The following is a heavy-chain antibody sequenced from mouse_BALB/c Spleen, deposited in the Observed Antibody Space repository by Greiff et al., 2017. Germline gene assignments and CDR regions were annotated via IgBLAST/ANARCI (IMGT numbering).Heavy chain of an antibody. J-gene: IGHJ4*01. CDR2: ISNGGGST. Sequence: DVMLVESGGGLVQPGGSLKLSCAASGFTFSSYTMSWVRQTPEKRLEWVAYISNGGGSTYYPDTVKGRFTISRDNAKNTLYLQMSSLKSEDTAMYYCARQASQLGYAMDYWGQGTSVTVSS. CDR3: ARQASQLGYAMDY. V-gene: IGHV5-12-2*01. CDR1: GFTFSSYT. D-gene: IGHD4-1*02.